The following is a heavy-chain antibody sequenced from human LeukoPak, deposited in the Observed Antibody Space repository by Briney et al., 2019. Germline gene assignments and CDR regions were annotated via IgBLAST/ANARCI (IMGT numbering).Heavy chain of an antibody. J-gene: IGHJ5*02. CDR2: VNPNSGDT. Sequence: ASVKVSCKTSGYSFNIYEINWVRQATGQGLEWMGWVNPNSGDTDYAQKFQGRLTMTRNTSISTAYMELSGLRLEDTAVYYCSRGPRFDPWGQGTQVTVSS. CDR3: SRGPRFDP. CDR1: GYSFNIYE. V-gene: IGHV1-8*01.